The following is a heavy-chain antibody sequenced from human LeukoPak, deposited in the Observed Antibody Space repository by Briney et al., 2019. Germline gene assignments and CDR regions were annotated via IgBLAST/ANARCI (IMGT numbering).Heavy chain of an antibody. Sequence: PSETLSLTCTVSGGSISSGGYYWSWIRQPAGKGLEWIGYIYHSGSTYYNPSLKSRVTISVDRSKNQFSLKLSSVTAADTAVYYCAREDGGSPREWGQGTLVTVPS. V-gene: IGHV4-30-2*01. CDR3: AREDGGSPRE. D-gene: IGHD1-26*01. CDR2: IYHSGST. CDR1: GGSISSGGYY. J-gene: IGHJ4*02.